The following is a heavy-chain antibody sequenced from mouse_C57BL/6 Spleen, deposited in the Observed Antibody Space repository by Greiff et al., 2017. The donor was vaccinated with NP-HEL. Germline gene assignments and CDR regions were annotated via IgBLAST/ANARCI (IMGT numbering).Heavy chain of an antibody. J-gene: IGHJ1*03. CDR2: ISDGGSYT. V-gene: IGHV5-4*01. Sequence: EVQLVESGGGLVKPGGSLKLSCAASGFTFSSYAMSWVRQTPEKRLEWVATISDGGSYTYYPDNVKGRFTISRDNAKNNLYLQMSHLKSEDTAMYYCAREVRRCYWYFDVWGTGTTVTVSS. CDR1: GFTFSSYA. CDR3: AREVRRCYWYFDV.